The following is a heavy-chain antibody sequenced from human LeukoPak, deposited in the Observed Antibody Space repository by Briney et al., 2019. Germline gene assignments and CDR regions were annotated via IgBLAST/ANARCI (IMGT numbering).Heavy chain of an antibody. CDR2: ISAYNGNT. Sequence: ASVKVSCKASGYTFTSYGISWVRQAPGQGLEWMGWISAYNGNTNYAQKLQGRVTMTTDTSTSTAHMELRSLRSDDTAVYYCARQNVGATTDYWGQGTLVTVSS. V-gene: IGHV1-18*01. D-gene: IGHD1-26*01. CDR3: ARQNVGATTDY. J-gene: IGHJ4*02. CDR1: GYTFTSYG.